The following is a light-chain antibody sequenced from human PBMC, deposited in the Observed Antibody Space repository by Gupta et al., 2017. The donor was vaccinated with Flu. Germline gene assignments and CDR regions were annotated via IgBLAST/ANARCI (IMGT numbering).Light chain of an antibody. CDR3: QQSQSLPPT. Sequence: DIQMTQSPSSLSASVGDRVTITYQASQDIRKYLHWYQQKPGRAPQVVIYDASNLEIGAPSRFSGTGSGTDFTFTISSLQPEDIATYYCQQSQSLPPTFGGGTKVEVK. CDR2: DAS. V-gene: IGKV1-33*01. J-gene: IGKJ4*01. CDR1: QDIRKY.